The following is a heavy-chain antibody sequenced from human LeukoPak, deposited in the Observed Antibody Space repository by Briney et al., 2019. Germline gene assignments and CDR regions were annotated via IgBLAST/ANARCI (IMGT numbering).Heavy chain of an antibody. CDR1: GGSISSSSYY. D-gene: IGHD3-10*01. Sequence: PSETLSLTCTASGGSISSSSYYWGWIRQPPGKGLEWIGSIYYSGSTYYNPSLKSRVTISVDTSKNQFSLKLSSVTAADTAVYYCVKGGSGRPYDYWGQGTLVTVSS. J-gene: IGHJ4*02. V-gene: IGHV4-39*01. CDR3: VKGGSGRPYDY. CDR2: IYYSGST.